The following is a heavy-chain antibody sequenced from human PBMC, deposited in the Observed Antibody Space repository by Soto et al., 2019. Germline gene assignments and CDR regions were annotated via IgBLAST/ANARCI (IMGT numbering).Heavy chain of an antibody. V-gene: IGHV1-8*01. Sequence: ASVKVSCKASGYTFTSYDINWVRQATGQGLEWMGWMNPNSGNTGYAQKFQGRVTMTRNTSISTAYMELSSLRSEDTAVYYCARLLSITIFGVVPDVWGQGTTVTVSS. D-gene: IGHD3-3*01. CDR2: MNPNSGNT. J-gene: IGHJ6*02. CDR3: ARLLSITIFGVVPDV. CDR1: GYTFTSYD.